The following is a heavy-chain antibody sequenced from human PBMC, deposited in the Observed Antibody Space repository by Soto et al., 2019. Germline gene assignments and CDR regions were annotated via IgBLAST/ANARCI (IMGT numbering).Heavy chain of an antibody. CDR3: ARSRHYSDSSGYHALPPFDL. Sequence: SETLSLTCTVSGGYISGFYWNWIRQPPGKGLEWIGYIYYSGSTNYNPSLKSRVTISLDTPKKQFSLKLNSVTAADTAVYYCARSRHYSDSSGYHALPPFDLWGEGTLVTVS. D-gene: IGHD3-22*01. V-gene: IGHV4-59*01. CDR2: IYYSGST. J-gene: IGHJ4*02. CDR1: GGYISGFY.